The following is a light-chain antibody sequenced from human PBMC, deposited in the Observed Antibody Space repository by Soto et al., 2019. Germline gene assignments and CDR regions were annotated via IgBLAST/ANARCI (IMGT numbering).Light chain of an antibody. CDR3: MQALQTPWT. J-gene: IGKJ1*01. CDR2: LGS. V-gene: IGKV2-28*01. CDR1: QSLLHSNGYYY. Sequence: DIVMTQSPLSLPVTPGEPASISCRSSQSLLHSNGYYYLDWYLRKPGQSPQVLIYLGSHRASGVPDRFSGSGSGTDFTLKISRVEAEDVGVYYCMQALQTPWTFGQGTKVDIK.